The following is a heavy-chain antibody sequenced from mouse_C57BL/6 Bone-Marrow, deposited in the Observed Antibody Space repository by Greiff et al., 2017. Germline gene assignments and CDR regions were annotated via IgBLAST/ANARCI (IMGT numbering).Heavy chain of an antibody. CDR1: GYTFTSYW. Sequence: QVQLKQPGTELVKPGASVKLSCKASGYTFTSYWMHWVKQRPGQGLEWIGNINPSNGGTNYNEKFKSKATLTVDKSSSTAYMQLSSLTSEDSAVYYCARSSCYVVPFAYWGQGTLVTVSA. CDR2: INPSNGGT. J-gene: IGHJ3*01. D-gene: IGHD1-1*01. CDR3: ARSSCYVVPFAY. V-gene: IGHV1-53*01.